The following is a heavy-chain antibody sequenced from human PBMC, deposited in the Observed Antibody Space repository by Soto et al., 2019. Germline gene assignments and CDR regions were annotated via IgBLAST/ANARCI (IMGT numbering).Heavy chain of an antibody. CDR1: GFNFSSYA. CDR3: VQRTGMAGNNWLPGY. Sequence: GGSLRLSCAASGFNFSSYAMSWVRQAPGKGLEWVSTVLNSGDTTSYSDSVKSRLTITKDTSKNQVVLAMTNMDPVDTATYYCVQRTGMAGNNWLPGYWGQGTLVTVSS. V-gene: IGHV3-23*01. CDR2: VLNSGDTT. D-gene: IGHD1-1*01. J-gene: IGHJ4*02.